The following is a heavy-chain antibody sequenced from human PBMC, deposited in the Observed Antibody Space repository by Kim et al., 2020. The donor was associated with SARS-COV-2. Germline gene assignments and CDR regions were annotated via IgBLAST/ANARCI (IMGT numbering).Heavy chain of an antibody. D-gene: IGHD2-15*01. V-gene: IGHV1-69*13. CDR3: ARVHCSGGSCYAEHDAFDI. CDR2: IIPIFGTA. Sequence: SVKVSCKASGGTFSSYAISWVRQAPGQGLEWMGGIIPIFGTANYAQKFQGRVTITADESTSTAYMELSSLRSEDTAVYYCARVHCSGGSCYAEHDAFDIWGQGTMVTVSS. J-gene: IGHJ3*02. CDR1: GGTFSSYA.